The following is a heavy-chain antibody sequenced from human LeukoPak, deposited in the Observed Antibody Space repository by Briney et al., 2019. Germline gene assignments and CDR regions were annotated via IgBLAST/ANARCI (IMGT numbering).Heavy chain of an antibody. Sequence: PSETLSLTCTVSGFSITSGYFWGWIRQPPGKGLEWIGYIYYSGSTNYNPSLKSRVTISVDTSKNQFSLKLSSVTAADTAVYYCARARGYGSGSSYYMDVWGKGTTVTISS. CDR1: GFSITSGYF. J-gene: IGHJ6*03. V-gene: IGHV4-61*01. D-gene: IGHD3-10*01. CDR3: ARARGYGSGSSYYMDV. CDR2: IYYSGST.